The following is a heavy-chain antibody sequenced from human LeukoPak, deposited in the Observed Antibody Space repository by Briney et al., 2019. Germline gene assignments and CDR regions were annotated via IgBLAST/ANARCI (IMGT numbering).Heavy chain of an antibody. J-gene: IGHJ3*02. D-gene: IGHD5-12*01. CDR2: INPNSSGT. CDR1: GYTFTGYY. CDR3: ARDADYSGAFDI. Sequence: ASVKVSCKASGYTFTGYYMHWVRQAPGQGLEWMGWINPNSSGTNYAQKFQGRVTMTRDTSISTAYMELSRLRSDDTAVYYCARDADYSGAFDIWGQGTMVTVSS. V-gene: IGHV1-2*02.